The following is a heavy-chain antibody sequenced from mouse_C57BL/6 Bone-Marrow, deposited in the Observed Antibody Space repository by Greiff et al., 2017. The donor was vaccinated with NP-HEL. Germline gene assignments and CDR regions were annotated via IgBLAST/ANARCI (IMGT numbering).Heavy chain of an antibody. V-gene: IGHV3-6*01. CDR2: ISYDGSN. CDR3: ATVVATPYYFDY. D-gene: IGHD1-1*01. Sequence: EVQLVESGPGLVKPSQSLSLTCSVTGYSITSGYYWNWIRQFPGNKLEWMGYISYDGSNNYNPSLKNRISITRDTSKNQFFLKLNSVTTEDTATYYCATVVATPYYFDYWGQGTTLTVSS. CDR1: GYSITSGYY. J-gene: IGHJ2*01.